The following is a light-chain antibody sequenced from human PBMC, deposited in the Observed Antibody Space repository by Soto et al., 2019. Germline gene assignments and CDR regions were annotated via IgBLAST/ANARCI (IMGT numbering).Light chain of an antibody. CDR2: GAS. Sequence: EIVLTQSPATLSVSPGERFILSCRASQSVDISLAWYQQKPGQAPRLLIYGASTRATDMPGTFSGSGSATDFTLTISSLQPEDFATYYCQQSYSTGTFGGGTKVDIK. CDR3: QQSYSTGT. J-gene: IGKJ4*01. CDR1: QSVDIS. V-gene: IGKV3-15*01.